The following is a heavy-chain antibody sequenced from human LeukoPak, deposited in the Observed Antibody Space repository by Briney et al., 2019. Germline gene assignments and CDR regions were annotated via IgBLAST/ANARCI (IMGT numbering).Heavy chain of an antibody. D-gene: IGHD2-2*02. J-gene: IGHJ4*02. CDR3: ARATVTGLYYFDF. CDR1: SGSISTSNYY. V-gene: IGHV4-39*07. CDR2: IFYSGST. Sequence: PSETLSLTCTVSSGSISTSNYYWGWVRQPPGKALEWIGNIFYSGSTYYSPSLKSRVTISLDTSRNQFSLKLNSVTAADTAVFYCARATVTGLYYFDFWGQGTLVTVSS.